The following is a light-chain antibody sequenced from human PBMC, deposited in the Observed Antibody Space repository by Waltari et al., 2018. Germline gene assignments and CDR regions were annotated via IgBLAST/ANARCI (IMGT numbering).Light chain of an antibody. V-gene: IGLV6-57*04. CDR1: SGSIATKY. CDR2: EDN. CDR3: QSYDDRSVV. Sequence: NFMLTQPHSVSESPGKTVTIPCTRSSGSIATKYVQWYQQRPGSAPTTVIYEDNQRPSGVPDRFSSSIDSSSNSASLTISGLKPEDEADYYCQSYDDRSVVFGGGTKLTVL. J-gene: IGLJ2*01.